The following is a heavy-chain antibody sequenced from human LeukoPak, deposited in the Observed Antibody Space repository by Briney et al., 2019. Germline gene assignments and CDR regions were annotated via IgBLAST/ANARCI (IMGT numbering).Heavy chain of an antibody. D-gene: IGHD3-10*01. J-gene: IGHJ4*02. CDR2: IIPIFGTA. Sequence: GASVKVSCKASGDTFSSYAISWVRQAPGQGLEWMGGIIPIFGTAHYAQKFQGRVTITADESTSTAHMELSSLRSEDTAVYCCARDSRGGYDYWGQGTLVSVSP. CDR1: GDTFSSYA. CDR3: ARDSRGGYDY. V-gene: IGHV1-69*13.